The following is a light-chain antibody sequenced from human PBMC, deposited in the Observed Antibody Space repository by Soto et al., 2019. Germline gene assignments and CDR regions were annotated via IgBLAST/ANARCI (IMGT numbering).Light chain of an antibody. V-gene: IGLV6-57*02. CDR2: EDN. J-gene: IGLJ6*01. CDR3: QSYDSSNNV. CDR1: SGSIASNY. Sequence: NFMLTQPHSVSESPGKTVTISCTGSSGSIASNYVQWYQQRPGSAPTTVIYEDNQRPSGVPDRFSGSIDSSSNSASLTISRLKTEDEADYYCQSYDSSNNVFGSGTQLTVL.